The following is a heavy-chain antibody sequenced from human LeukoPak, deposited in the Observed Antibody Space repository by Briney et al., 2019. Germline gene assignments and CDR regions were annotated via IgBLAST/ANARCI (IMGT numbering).Heavy chain of an antibody. CDR1: GFTFSSYA. CDR2: ISYDGSNK. V-gene: IGHV3-30-3*01. J-gene: IGHJ4*02. D-gene: IGHD7-27*01. Sequence: GGSLRLSCAASGFTFSSYAMHWVRQAPGKGLEWVAVISYDGSNKYYADSVKGRFTISRDNSKNTLYLQMNSLRAEDTAVYYCARGGETGISNYFDYWGQGTLVTVSS. CDR3: ARGGETGISNYFDY.